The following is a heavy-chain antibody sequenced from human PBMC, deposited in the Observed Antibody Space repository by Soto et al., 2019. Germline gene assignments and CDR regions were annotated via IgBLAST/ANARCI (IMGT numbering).Heavy chain of an antibody. CDR2: ISATGGNI. Sequence: WWSLRLSCCASVFTFSDYAMTWLRQAPGKGLEWVATISATGGNIEYTDSLKGRFTISRDNSKNTLYLQLNGLTSDDTAVHYCAKVAGGLGYFDLWGRGTLVTVSS. J-gene: IGHJ2*01. D-gene: IGHD3-16*01. CDR3: AKVAGGLGYFDL. CDR1: VFTFSDYA. V-gene: IGHV3-23*01.